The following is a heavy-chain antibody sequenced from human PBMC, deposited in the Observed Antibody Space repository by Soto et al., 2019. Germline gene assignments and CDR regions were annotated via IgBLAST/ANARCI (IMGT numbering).Heavy chain of an antibody. D-gene: IGHD6-19*01. CDR3: ARDRYSSGWYDLDY. CDR1: GFTFSSYG. CDR2: IWYDGSNK. J-gene: IGHJ4*02. Sequence: QVQLVESGGGVVQPGRSLRLSCAASGFTFSSYGMHWDRQAPGKGLEWVAVIWYDGSNKYYADSVKGRFTISRDNSKNTLYLQMNSLRVEDTAVYYCARDRYSSGWYDLDYWGQGTLVTVSS. V-gene: IGHV3-33*01.